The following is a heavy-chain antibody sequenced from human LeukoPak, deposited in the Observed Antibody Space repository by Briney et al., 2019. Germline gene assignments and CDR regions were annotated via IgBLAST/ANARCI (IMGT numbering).Heavy chain of an antibody. CDR2: INTNTVNT. V-gene: IGHV7-4-1*02. CDR1: GYTFTNYY. CDR3: ARVYRIGASGWYLSGYYYYYMDV. J-gene: IGHJ6*03. D-gene: IGHD6-19*01. Sequence: ASVRVSCKASGYTFTNYYMHWGRQAPGQGRECMGWINTNTVNTTYAQGFTGRFVFSLDTSVSTAYLQISSLKAEDTAVYYCARVYRIGASGWYLSGYYYYYMDVWGKGTTVTVSS.